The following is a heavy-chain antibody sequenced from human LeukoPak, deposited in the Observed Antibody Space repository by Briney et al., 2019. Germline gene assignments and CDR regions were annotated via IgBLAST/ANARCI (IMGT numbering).Heavy chain of an antibody. Sequence: SETPSLTCTVSGGSISGHYWSWIRQPPGKGLEWTGYIYYSGSTNYNPSLKSRVAISVDTSKNQFSLKLSSVTAADTAVYYCARLSGSPSEFDYWGQGTLVTVFS. D-gene: IGHD1-26*01. CDR2: IYYSGST. CDR1: GGSISGHY. CDR3: ARLSGSPSEFDY. V-gene: IGHV4-59*08. J-gene: IGHJ4*02.